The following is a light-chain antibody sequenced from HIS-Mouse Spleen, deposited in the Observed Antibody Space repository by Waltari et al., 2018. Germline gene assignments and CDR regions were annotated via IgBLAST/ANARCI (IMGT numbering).Light chain of an antibody. Sequence: SYVLTQPPSVSVAPGQTARITCGGNNIGSKSVHWYQQKPGQAPVLVVYDDSDRPSGFPEACSGSNSGNPATLTISRVEAGDEADYYCQVWDSSSDHRVFGGGTKLTVL. CDR3: QVWDSSSDHRV. CDR1: NIGSKS. CDR2: DDS. J-gene: IGLJ3*02. V-gene: IGLV3-21*02.